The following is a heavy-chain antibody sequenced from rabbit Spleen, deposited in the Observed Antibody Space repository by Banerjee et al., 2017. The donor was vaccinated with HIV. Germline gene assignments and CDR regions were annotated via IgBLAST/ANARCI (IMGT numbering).Heavy chain of an antibody. J-gene: IGHJ4*01. Sequence: QSLEESGGDLVKPGASLTLTCIASGVSFSGNSYMCWVRQAPGKGLEWIACIDTGSSGSTYYASWAKGRFTISKTSSTTVTLQMTSLTAADTATYFCARDGAGGSYFALWGPGTLVTVS. V-gene: IGHV1S40*01. CDR2: IDTGSSGST. CDR3: ARDGAGGSYFAL. CDR1: GVSFSGNSY. D-gene: IGHD8-1*01.